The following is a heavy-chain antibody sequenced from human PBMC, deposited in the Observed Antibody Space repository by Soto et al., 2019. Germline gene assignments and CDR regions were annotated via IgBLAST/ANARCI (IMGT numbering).Heavy chain of an antibody. CDR3: ARAMDTAMATRYFDY. J-gene: IGHJ4*02. V-gene: IGHV4-4*02. Sequence: SETLSLTCAVSGGSISSSNWWSWVRQPPGKGLEWIGEIYHSGSTNYNPSLKSRVTISVDKSKNQFSLKLSSVTAADTAVYYCARAMDTAMATRYFDYWGQGTLVTVSS. D-gene: IGHD5-18*01. CDR2: IYHSGST. CDR1: GGSISSSNW.